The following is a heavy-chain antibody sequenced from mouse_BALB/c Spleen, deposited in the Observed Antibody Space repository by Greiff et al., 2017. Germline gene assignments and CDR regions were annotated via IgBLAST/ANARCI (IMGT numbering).Heavy chain of an antibody. CDR3: ASVYYGYWFAY. CDR2: ISYDGSN. Sequence: ESGPGLVKPSQSLSLTCSVTGYSITSGYYWNWIRQFPGNKLEWMGYISYDGSNNYNPSLKNRISITRDTSKNQFFLKLNSVTTEDTATYYCASVYYGYWFAYWGQGTLVTVSA. J-gene: IGHJ3*01. CDR1: GYSITSGYY. D-gene: IGHD1-2*01. V-gene: IGHV3-6*02.